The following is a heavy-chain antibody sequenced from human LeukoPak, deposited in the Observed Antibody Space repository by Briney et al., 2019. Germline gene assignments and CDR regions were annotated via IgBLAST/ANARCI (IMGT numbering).Heavy chain of an antibody. Sequence: PGGSLRLSCAASGFTFSSYAMHWVRQAPGKGLEWVAVISYDGSNKYYADSVKGRFTISRDNSKNTLYLQMNSLRAEDTAVYYCARDRGRDTAMVRGFDYWGQGTLVTVSS. CDR3: ARDRGRDTAMVRGFDY. CDR1: GFTFSSYA. J-gene: IGHJ4*02. D-gene: IGHD5-18*01. CDR2: ISYDGSNK. V-gene: IGHV3-30*04.